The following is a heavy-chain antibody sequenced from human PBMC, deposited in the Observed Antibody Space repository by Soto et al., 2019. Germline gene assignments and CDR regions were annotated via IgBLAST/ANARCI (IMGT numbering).Heavy chain of an antibody. J-gene: IGHJ3*01. V-gene: IGHV4-30-4*08. D-gene: IGHD1-26*01. CDR1: GEVVTRGENY. Sequence: TLSLTCRVSGEVVTRGENYWSWVCQPPGKGLDWLGYIYDSGVTSYTPALNSRVTLSLDRHNNQVSLKLRSVTAADTAVYFCVRYLAQRYTGNVSGPGTLVTVSS. CDR3: VRYLAQRYTGNV. CDR2: IYDSGVT.